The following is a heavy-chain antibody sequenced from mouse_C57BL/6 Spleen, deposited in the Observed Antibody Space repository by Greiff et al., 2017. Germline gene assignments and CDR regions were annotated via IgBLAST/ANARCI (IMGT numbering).Heavy chain of an antibody. CDR2: IDPNSGGT. J-gene: IGHJ1*03. V-gene: IGHV1-72*01. CDR3: AREEVPYWYFDV. CDR1: GYTFTSYW. Sequence: QVQLKQPGAELVKPGASVKLSCKASGYTFTSYWMHWVKQRPGRGLEWIGRIDPNSGGTKYNEKFKSKATLTVDKPSSTAYMQLSSLTSEDSAVYYCAREEVPYWYFDVWGTGTTVTVSS.